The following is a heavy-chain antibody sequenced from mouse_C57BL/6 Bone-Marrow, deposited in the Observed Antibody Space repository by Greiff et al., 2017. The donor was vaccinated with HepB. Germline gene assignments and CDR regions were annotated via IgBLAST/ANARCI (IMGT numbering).Heavy chain of an antibody. J-gene: IGHJ1*03. D-gene: IGHD2-1*01. CDR1: GYTFTSYW. CDR3: ATYGNFPYWYVDV. Sequence: QVQLQQPGAELVKPGASVKLSCKASGYTFTSYWMQWVKQRPGQGLEWIGEIDPSDSYTNYNQKFKGKATLTVDTPSSTAYMQLSSLTSEDSAVYYCATYGNFPYWYVDVWGTGTTVTVSS. V-gene: IGHV1-50*01. CDR2: IDPSDSYT.